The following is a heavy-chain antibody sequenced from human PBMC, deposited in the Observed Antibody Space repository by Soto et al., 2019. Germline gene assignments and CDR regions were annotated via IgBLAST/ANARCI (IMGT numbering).Heavy chain of an antibody. D-gene: IGHD2-2*01. V-gene: IGHV3-66*01. CDR1: GFTVSSNY. CDR3: ARDEYCSSTSCYARPDRGYYYYYMDV. Sequence: PGGSLRLSCAASGFTVSSNYMSWVRQAPGRGLEWVSVIYSGGSTYYADSVKGRFTISRDNSKNTLYLQMNSLRAEDTAVYYCARDEYCSSTSCYARPDRGYYYYYMDVWGKGIMVNVSS. CDR2: IYSGGST. J-gene: IGHJ6*03.